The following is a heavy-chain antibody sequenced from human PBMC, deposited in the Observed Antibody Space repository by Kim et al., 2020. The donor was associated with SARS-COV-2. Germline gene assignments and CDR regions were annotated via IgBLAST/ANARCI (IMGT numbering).Heavy chain of an antibody. Sequence: SETLSLTCSVSGASIKNSDSYWGWIRQSPGKGLEWIGSFSYSGTTYYNPSLKSRVTISVDTSNNHLSLTMRSATAADTARYYCASQAPRLLWFGALGDF. CDR1: GASIKNSDSY. V-gene: IGHV4-39*02. CDR3: ASQAPRLLWFGALGDF. D-gene: IGHD3-10*01. CDR2: FSYSGTT. J-gene: IGHJ4*01.